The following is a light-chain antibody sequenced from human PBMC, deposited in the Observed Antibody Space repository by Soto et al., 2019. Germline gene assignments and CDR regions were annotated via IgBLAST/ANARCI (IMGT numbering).Light chain of an antibody. V-gene: IGKV3-11*01. CDR3: QQRSNWQGAT. J-gene: IGKJ4*01. CDR2: DAS. Sequence: EIVVTQSPATLSLSPGERATLSCRASQSVSSYLAWYQQKPGQAPRLLIYDASNRATGIPARFSGSGSGTDFTLTISSLEPEDFAVYYCQQRSNWQGATFVGGTKVEIK. CDR1: QSVSSY.